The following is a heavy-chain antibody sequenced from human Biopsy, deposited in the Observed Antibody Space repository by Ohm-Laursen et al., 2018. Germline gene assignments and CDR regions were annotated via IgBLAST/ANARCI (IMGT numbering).Heavy chain of an antibody. CDR3: AKQEGVAYGDIDY. J-gene: IGHJ4*02. CDR1: GFTLTDSG. V-gene: IGHV3-30*18. CDR2: ISYDGSYK. D-gene: IGHD3-10*01. Sequence: SLRLSCAASGFTLTDSGLHWVRQAPGKGLEWVALISYDGSYKNYGDSVKGRFTISRDNSKNTLYLQMNSLRPEDTAVYYCAKQEGVAYGDIDYWGQGTLVTVSS.